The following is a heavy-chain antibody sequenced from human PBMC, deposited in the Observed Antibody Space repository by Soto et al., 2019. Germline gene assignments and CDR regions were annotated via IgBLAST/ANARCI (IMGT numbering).Heavy chain of an antibody. CDR3: ATGSRRRGVEFDFDY. Sequence: SETLSLTCTVSGGSISSYYWSWIRQPPGKGLEWIGYIYYSGSTNYNPSLKSRVTISVDTSKNQFSLKLSSVTAADTAVYYCATGSRRRGVEFDFDYWGQGTLVTVSS. V-gene: IGHV4-59*01. D-gene: IGHD2-8*02. CDR1: GGSISSYY. J-gene: IGHJ4*02. CDR2: IYYSGST.